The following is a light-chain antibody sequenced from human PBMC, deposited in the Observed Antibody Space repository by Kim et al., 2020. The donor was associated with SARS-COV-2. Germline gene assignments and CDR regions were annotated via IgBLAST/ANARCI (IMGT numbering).Light chain of an antibody. Sequence: SSELTQDPAVSVALVQTVRITCQGDSLRSYYASWYQQKPGQAPVLVIYGKNNRPSGIPDRFSGSSSGNTASLTITGAQAEDEADYYCNSRDSSGNHPWVFGGGTQLTVL. J-gene: IGLJ3*02. CDR1: SLRSYY. CDR3: NSRDSSGNHPWV. V-gene: IGLV3-19*01. CDR2: GKN.